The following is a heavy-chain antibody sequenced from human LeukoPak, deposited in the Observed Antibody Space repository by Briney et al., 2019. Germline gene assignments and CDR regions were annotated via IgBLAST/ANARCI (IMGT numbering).Heavy chain of an antibody. CDR3: ARGDIANYDILTGCFDY. CDR2: IIPIFGTA. Sequence: SVTVSCKASGGTFSSYAISWVRQAPGQGLEWMGGIIPIFGTANYAQKFQGRVTITADESTSTAYMELSSLRSEDTAVYYCARGDIANYDILTGCFDYWGQGTLATVSS. D-gene: IGHD3-9*01. J-gene: IGHJ4*02. CDR1: GGTFSSYA. V-gene: IGHV1-69*01.